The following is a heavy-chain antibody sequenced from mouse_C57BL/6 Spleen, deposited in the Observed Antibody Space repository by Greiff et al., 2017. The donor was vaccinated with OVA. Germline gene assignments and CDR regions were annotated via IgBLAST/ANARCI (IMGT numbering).Heavy chain of an antibody. CDR1: GFTFSSYA. D-gene: IGHD2-4*01. Sequence: EVQLVESGGGLVKPGGSLKLSCAASGFTFSSYAMSWVRQTPEKRLEWVATISDGGSYTYYPDNVKGRFTISRDNAKNNLYLQMSHLKSEDTAMYYCASPSIYYDYDPFAYWGQGTLVTVSA. CDR2: ISDGGSYT. V-gene: IGHV5-4*01. J-gene: IGHJ3*01. CDR3: ASPSIYYDYDPFAY.